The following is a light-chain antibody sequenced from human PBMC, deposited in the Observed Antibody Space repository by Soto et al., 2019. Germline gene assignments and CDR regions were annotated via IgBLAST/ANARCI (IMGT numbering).Light chain of an antibody. CDR2: GAS. CDR1: QSVSSK. CDR3: QQHNSYSGT. V-gene: IGKV3-15*01. Sequence: EIVMTQSPATLSVSPGEGATLSCRASQSVSSKLAWYQQKPGQAPRXLIYGASTRATGIPARFSGSGSGTEFTLTISSLQPDDFATYYCQQHNSYSGTFGQGTKVDIK. J-gene: IGKJ1*01.